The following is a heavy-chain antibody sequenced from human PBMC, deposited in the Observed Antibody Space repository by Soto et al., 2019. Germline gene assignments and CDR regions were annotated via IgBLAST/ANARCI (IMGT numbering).Heavy chain of an antibody. CDR1: GGTSTRYA. CDR2: IVPMFGTS. Sequence: QERLVQSGAEVRKPGSSVKVSCKVTGGTSTRYAINWVRQAPGQGLEWMGGIVPMFGTSKYAQKFQGRVTITADTSANIAYMELRSLRSEDTAVYYCNRGSEYDFWSGYLWGQGTLVSVSS. CDR3: NRGSEYDFWSGYL. D-gene: IGHD3-3*01. V-gene: IGHV1-69*06. J-gene: IGHJ4*02.